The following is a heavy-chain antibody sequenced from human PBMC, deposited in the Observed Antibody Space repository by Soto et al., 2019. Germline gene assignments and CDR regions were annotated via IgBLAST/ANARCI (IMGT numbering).Heavy chain of an antibody. D-gene: IGHD2-2*02. CDR2: INAGNGNT. J-gene: IGHJ6*02. CDR3: ARSLVVPAAISYYYYGMDV. Sequence: ASVKVSCKASGYTFTSYAMHWVRQAPGQRLEWMGWINAGNGNTKYSQKFQGRVTITRDTSASTAYMELSSLRSEDTAVYYCARSLVVPAAISYYYYGMDVWGQGTTVTVSS. V-gene: IGHV1-3*01. CDR1: GYTFTSYA.